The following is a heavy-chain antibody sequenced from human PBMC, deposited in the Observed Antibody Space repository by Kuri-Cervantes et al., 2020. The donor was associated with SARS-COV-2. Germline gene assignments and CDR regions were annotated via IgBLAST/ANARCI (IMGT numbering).Heavy chain of an antibody. CDR2: ISGSGGST. D-gene: IGHD5-18*01. CDR1: GFTFSSYA. J-gene: IGHJ6*02. Sequence: GGSLRLSCAASGFTFSSYAMSWVRQAPGKGLEWVSAISGSGGSTYYADSVKGRFTISRDNSKDTLYLQMNSLRAEDTAVYYCAKFQRGYQGMDVWGQGTTVTSP. V-gene: IGHV3-23*01. CDR3: AKFQRGYQGMDV.